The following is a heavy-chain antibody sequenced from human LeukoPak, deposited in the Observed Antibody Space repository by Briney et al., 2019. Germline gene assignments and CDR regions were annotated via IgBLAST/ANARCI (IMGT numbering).Heavy chain of an antibody. V-gene: IGHV3-7*01. CDR3: ARYSSSSSVVA. J-gene: IGHJ5*02. CDR1: GFTFSNYW. D-gene: IGHD6-13*01. Sequence: GGSLRLSCEASGFTFSNYWMSWVRQAPGKGPEWLANTKPDGSETHYVDSVKGRFTVSRDNAKNSLYLQVDSLRADDTAVYYCARYSSSSSVVALGQGALVTVSS. CDR2: TKPDGSET.